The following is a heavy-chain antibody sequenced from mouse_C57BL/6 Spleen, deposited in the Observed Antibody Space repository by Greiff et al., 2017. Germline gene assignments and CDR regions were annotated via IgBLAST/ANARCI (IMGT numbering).Heavy chain of an antibody. CDR1: GFTFSSYG. Sequence: EVKLMESGGDLVKPGGSLKLSCAASGFTFSSYGMSWVRQTPDKRLEWVATIGSGGSYTYYPDSVKGRFTISRDNAKNTLYLQMSSLKSEDTAMYYCAKLGLVYLDYWGQGTTLTVSS. CDR2: IGSGGSYT. V-gene: IGHV5-6*01. J-gene: IGHJ2*01. D-gene: IGHD4-1*01. CDR3: AKLGLVYLDY.